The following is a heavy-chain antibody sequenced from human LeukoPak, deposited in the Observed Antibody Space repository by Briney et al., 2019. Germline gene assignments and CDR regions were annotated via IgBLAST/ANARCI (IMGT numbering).Heavy chain of an antibody. CDR2: INHSGST. CDR1: GGSFSGYY. Sequence: PSETLSLTCAVYGGSFSGYYWSWIRQPPGKGLEWIGEINHSGSTNYNSSLKSRVTISVDTSKNQFSLMLSSVTAADTAVYYCARAWYYYDSSGYYPFDYWGQGTLVTVSS. CDR3: ARAWYYYDSSGYYPFDY. J-gene: IGHJ4*02. V-gene: IGHV4-34*01. D-gene: IGHD3-22*01.